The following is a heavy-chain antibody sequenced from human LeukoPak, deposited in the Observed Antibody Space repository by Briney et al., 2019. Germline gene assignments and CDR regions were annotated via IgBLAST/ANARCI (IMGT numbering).Heavy chain of an antibody. Sequence: GESLKISCKGSGYSFTSYWIGWVRPLPGKGLEWMGIIYPGDSDTRYSPSFQGQVTISADKSISTAYLQWSSLKASDTAMYYCARLPVAGYYYYGMDVWGQGTTVTVSS. J-gene: IGHJ6*02. CDR2: IYPGDSDT. D-gene: IGHD6-19*01. V-gene: IGHV5-51*01. CDR3: ARLPVAGYYYYGMDV. CDR1: GYSFTSYW.